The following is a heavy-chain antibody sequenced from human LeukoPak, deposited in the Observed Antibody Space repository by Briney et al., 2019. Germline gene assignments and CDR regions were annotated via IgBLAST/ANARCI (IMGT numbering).Heavy chain of an antibody. Sequence: SETLSLTCAVYGGSFSGYYWSWIRQPPGKGLEWIGEINHSGSTNYNPSLKSRVTISVETSKNQFSLKLSSVTAADTAVYYCARGGRWLQRSFDYWGQGTLVTVS. D-gene: IGHD5-24*01. CDR3: ARGGRWLQRSFDY. CDR2: INHSGST. CDR1: GGSFSGYY. V-gene: IGHV4-34*01. J-gene: IGHJ4*02.